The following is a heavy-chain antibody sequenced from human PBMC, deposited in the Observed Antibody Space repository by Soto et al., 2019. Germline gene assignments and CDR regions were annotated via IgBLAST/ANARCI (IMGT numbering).Heavy chain of an antibody. CDR2: ISGSGGST. D-gene: IGHD3-22*01. V-gene: IGHV3-23*01. J-gene: IGHJ3*02. Sequence: EVQLLESGGGLVQPGGSLRLSCAASGFTFSSYAMSWVRQAPGKGLEWVSAISGSGGSTYYADSVKGRFTISRDNSKNTLYLQMNSLRAEDTAVYYCASRYYYDSSGYLNDAFDIWGQGTMVTVSS. CDR1: GFTFSSYA. CDR3: ASRYYYDSSGYLNDAFDI.